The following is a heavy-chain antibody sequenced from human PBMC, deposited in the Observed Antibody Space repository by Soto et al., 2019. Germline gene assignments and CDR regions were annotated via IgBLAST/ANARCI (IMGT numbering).Heavy chain of an antibody. CDR1: GFTFSSHA. CDR3: ARGTTTSAFSCMDV. CDR2: ISYDGSNE. V-gene: IGHV3-30-3*01. J-gene: IGHJ6*02. D-gene: IGHD1-1*01. Sequence: QVQLVESGGGVVQPGRSLRLSCAASGFTFSSHAMNWVRQAPGKGLEWVAVISYDGSNEYNSEYVKGRFTNLKDNSKNPLSLQTNSLRAEDTAMYFCARGTTTSAFSCMDVWGQGTTVTVSS.